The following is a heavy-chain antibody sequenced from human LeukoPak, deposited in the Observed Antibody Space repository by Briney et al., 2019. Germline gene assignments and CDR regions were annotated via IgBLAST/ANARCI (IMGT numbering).Heavy chain of an antibody. Sequence: SETLSLTCTVSGGSISSSSYYRGWIRQPPGKGLEWIGSIYYSGSTYYNPSLKSRVTISVDTSKNQFSLKLSSVTAADTAVYYCARQTYSSGWYWFDPWGQGTLVTVSS. V-gene: IGHV4-39*01. CDR1: GGSISSSSYY. CDR2: IYYSGST. D-gene: IGHD6-19*01. CDR3: ARQTYSSGWYWFDP. J-gene: IGHJ5*02.